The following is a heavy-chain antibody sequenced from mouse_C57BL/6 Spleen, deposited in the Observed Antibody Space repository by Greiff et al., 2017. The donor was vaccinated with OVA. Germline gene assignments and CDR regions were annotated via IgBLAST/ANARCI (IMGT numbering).Heavy chain of an antibody. CDR3: ARFYYGNYEDY. V-gene: IGHV1-26*01. D-gene: IGHD2-1*01. CDR1: GYTFTDYY. Sequence: EVQLQQSGPELVKPGASVKISCKASGYTFTDYYMNWVKQSHGKSLEWIGDINPNNGGTSYNQKFKGKATLTVDKSSSTAYMELRSLTSEDSAVYYCARFYYGNYEDYWGQGTTLTVSS. J-gene: IGHJ2*01. CDR2: INPNNGGT.